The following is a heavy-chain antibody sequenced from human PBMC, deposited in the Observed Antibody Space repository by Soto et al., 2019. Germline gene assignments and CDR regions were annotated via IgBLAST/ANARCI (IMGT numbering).Heavy chain of an antibody. Sequence: ASVKVSCKASGYTFTSYGISWVRQAPGQGLEWMGWISAYNGNTNYAQKLQGRVTMTRDTSISTAYMELSRLRSDDTAVYYCARDIVPYSYWFDPWGQGTLVTVSS. CDR3: ARDIVPYSYWFDP. D-gene: IGHD3-16*02. J-gene: IGHJ5*02. CDR2: ISAYNGNT. CDR1: GYTFTSYG. V-gene: IGHV1-18*01.